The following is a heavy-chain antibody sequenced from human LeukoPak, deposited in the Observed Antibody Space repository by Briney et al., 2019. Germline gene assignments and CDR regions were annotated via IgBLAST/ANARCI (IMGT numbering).Heavy chain of an antibody. V-gene: IGHV4-59*01. CDR1: GGSISSYY. CDR2: IYYSGST. D-gene: IGHD5-18*01. J-gene: IGHJ3*02. Sequence: SETLSLTCTVSGGSISSYYWSWIRQPPGKGLEWIGYIYYSGSTNYNPSLKSRVTISVDTSKNQFSLKLSSVTAADTAVYYCARGDVDTTDDAFDIWGQGTMVTVSS. CDR3: ARGDVDTTDDAFDI.